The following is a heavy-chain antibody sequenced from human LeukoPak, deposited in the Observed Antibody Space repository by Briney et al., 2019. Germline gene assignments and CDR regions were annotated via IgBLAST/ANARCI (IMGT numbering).Heavy chain of an antibody. D-gene: IGHD2/OR15-2a*01. V-gene: IGHV3-9*01. CDR3: AKDRPVGTTLHHIDY. J-gene: IGHJ4*02. CDR2: ISWDGDKV. Sequence: GGSLRLSCVASGFNFDDYAMHWVRQGPGKALEWVSVISWDGDKVAYSDSVKGRFTISRDNAKNSLYLQMTSLRPEDTAFYYCAKDRPVGTTLHHIDYWGLGMLVTVSS. CDR1: GFNFDDYA.